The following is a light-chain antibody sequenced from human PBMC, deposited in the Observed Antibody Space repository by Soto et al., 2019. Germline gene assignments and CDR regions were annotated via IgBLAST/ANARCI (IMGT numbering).Light chain of an antibody. CDR3: QQLLSYPIT. CDR2: AAS. CDR1: QGISSY. J-gene: IGKJ5*01. Sequence: MQLTQSPSFLSASLGDRVTIXXRASQGISSYLAWYQQKPGKAPKLXIYAASTLQSGVPLRFSGSGSGTSFTLTISSLQPEDFATYYCQQLLSYPITFGQGTRLEIK. V-gene: IGKV1-9*01.